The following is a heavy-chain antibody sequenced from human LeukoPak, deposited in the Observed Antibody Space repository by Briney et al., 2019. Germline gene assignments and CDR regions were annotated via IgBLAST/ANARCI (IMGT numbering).Heavy chain of an antibody. Sequence: PGGSLRLSCAASGFSFSYYWMHWVRQGSGKGPVWVSRIIGDGTRTDYADSVKGRFTISRDNAKSTLYLQMNSLTVEDTAVYYCLRVDDTSGHNWFDPWGQGTLVTVSS. CDR1: GFSFSYYW. CDR2: IIGDGTRT. V-gene: IGHV3-74*01. D-gene: IGHD3-22*01. CDR3: LRVDDTSGHNWFDP. J-gene: IGHJ5*02.